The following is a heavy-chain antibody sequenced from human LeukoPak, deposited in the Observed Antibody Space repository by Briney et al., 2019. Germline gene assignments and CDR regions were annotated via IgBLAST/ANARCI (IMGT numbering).Heavy chain of an antibody. J-gene: IGHJ4*02. CDR2: IYTSGST. V-gene: IGHV4-4*07. D-gene: IGHD2-15*01. CDR3: ARVVAANRADYFDY. CDR1: GGSISSYY. Sequence: SETLSLTCTVSGGSISSYYWGWIRQPAGKGLEWIGRIYTSGSTNYNPSLKSRVTISVDTSKNQFSLKLSSVTAADTAVYYCARVVAANRADYFDYWGQGTLVTVSS.